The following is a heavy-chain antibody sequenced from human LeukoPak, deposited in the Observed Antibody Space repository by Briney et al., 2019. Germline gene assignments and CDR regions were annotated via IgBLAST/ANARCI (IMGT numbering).Heavy chain of an antibody. J-gene: IGHJ6*03. V-gene: IGHV1-8*01. CDR2: MNPNSGNT. Sequence: ASVKVSCKASGYTFTSYDINWVRQATGQGLEWMGWMNPNSGNTGYAQKFQGRVTMTRNTSISTAYMELSSLRSEDTAVYYCARGPLRGIVATILHVNYYYYMDVWGKGTTVTVSS. D-gene: IGHD5-12*01. CDR1: GYTFTSYD. CDR3: ARGPLRGIVATILHVNYYYYMDV.